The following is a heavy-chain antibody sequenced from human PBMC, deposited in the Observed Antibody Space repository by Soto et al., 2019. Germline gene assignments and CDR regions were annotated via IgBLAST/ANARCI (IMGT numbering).Heavy chain of an antibody. V-gene: IGHV3-23*01. J-gene: IGHJ6*03. Sequence: GGSLRLSCAASGFTFSSYAMAWLRQAPGKGLEWVSTISGSGGSTYYADSVRGRFTISRDNSKNTLYLQMNSLRAEDTAVYYCAKSKWSPPINYYYYMDVWGKGTTVTVSS. CDR1: GFTFSSYA. CDR3: AKSKWSPPINYYYYMDV. D-gene: IGHD2-15*01. CDR2: ISGSGGST.